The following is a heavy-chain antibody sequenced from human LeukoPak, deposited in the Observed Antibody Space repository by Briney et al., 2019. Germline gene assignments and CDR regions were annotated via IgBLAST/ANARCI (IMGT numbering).Heavy chain of an antibody. V-gene: IGHV4-59*08. J-gene: IGHJ3*02. Sequence: SETLSLTCAVYGGSFSGYYWSWIRQPPGKGLEYIGYIHYSGITNYNPSLKSRVTISVDTSKNQFSLRLSSVTAADTAVYYCARGVGQFRGVIIGWGKEAFDIWGQGTMVTVSS. CDR3: ARGVGQFRGVIIGWGKEAFDI. CDR2: IHYSGIT. D-gene: IGHD3-10*01. CDR1: GGSFSGYY.